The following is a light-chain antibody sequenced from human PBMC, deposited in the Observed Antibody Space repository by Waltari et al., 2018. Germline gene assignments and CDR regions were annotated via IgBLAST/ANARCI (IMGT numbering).Light chain of an antibody. Sequence: EIVLTQSPGTLSLSPGERATLSCRASQSVSSSYLAWYQQKPGQARRLLIYGASSRATGIADRFSGSGSGTDFTLTVSRLEPEDFAVYYCQQYGSAPRTFGQGTKVEIK. CDR2: GAS. V-gene: IGKV3-20*01. CDR3: QQYGSAPRT. J-gene: IGKJ1*01. CDR1: QSVSSSY.